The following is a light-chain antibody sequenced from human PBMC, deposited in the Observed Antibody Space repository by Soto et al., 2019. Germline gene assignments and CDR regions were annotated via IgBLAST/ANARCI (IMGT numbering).Light chain of an antibody. CDR2: GPS. CDR1: QTISSSY. CDR3: QQYNSFTWT. V-gene: IGKV3-20*01. Sequence: EIVLAQSPGTLSLSPGEAATLSCRASQTISSSYLAWYQQKPGQAPRLLIYGPSSRATGIPDRFSSSGSGTEFSLTISSLQPDDFATYYCQQYNSFTWTFGQGTKVEIK. J-gene: IGKJ1*01.